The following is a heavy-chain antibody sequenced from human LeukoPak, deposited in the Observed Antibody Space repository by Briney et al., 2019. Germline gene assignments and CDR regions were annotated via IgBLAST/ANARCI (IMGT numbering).Heavy chain of an antibody. Sequence: GGSLRLSCAASGFTFSSYAMSWVRQAPGKGLEWVSGIGASGDSTYYADSVKGRFTISRDNSKNTLYLQMNSLRAEDTAVYYCARGVWELPHWGQGTLVTVSS. CDR3: ARGVWELPH. J-gene: IGHJ4*02. CDR2: IGASGDST. D-gene: IGHD1-26*01. V-gene: IGHV3-23*01. CDR1: GFTFSSYA.